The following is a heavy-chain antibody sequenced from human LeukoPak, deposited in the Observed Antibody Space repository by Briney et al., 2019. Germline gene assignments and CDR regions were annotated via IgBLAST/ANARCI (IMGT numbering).Heavy chain of an antibody. CDR3: ARSYYYDSSSYYDYYYYYMDV. D-gene: IGHD3-22*01. J-gene: IGHJ6*03. Sequence: SVKVSCKASGGTFSSYAISWVRQAPGQGLEWMGGIIPIFGTANYAQKFQGRVTITADESTSTAYMELSSLRSEDTVVYYCARSYYYDSSSYYDYYYYYMDVWGKGTTVTISS. CDR2: IIPIFGTA. V-gene: IGHV1-69*01. CDR1: GGTFSSYA.